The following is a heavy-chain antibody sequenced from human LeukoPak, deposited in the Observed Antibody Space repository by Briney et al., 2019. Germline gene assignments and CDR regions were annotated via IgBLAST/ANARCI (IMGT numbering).Heavy chain of an antibody. CDR2: IWYDGSNK. D-gene: IGHD3-22*01. CDR1: GFTFSSYG. Sequence: GRSLRLSCAASGFTFSSYGMHWVRQAPGKGLECVAVIWYDGSNKYYADSVKGRFTISRDNSKNTLYLQMSSLRAEDTAVYYCAKDDNYYDSSGYSLGDYWGQGTLVTVSS. J-gene: IGHJ4*02. V-gene: IGHV3-33*06. CDR3: AKDDNYYDSSGYSLGDY.